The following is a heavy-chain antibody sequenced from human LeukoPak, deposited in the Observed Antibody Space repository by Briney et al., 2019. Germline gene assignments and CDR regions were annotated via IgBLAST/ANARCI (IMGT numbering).Heavy chain of an antibody. V-gene: IGHV4-59*08. CDR1: GGSISSYY. Sequence: PSETLSLTCTVSGGSISSYYWSWIRQPPGKGLEWIGYIYYTESTYSNPSLKSRVTISVDTSKNQFSLKLSSVTAADTAVYYCARAFWSGYKYYFDYWGQGTLVTVSS. D-gene: IGHD3-3*01. CDR2: IYYTEST. J-gene: IGHJ4*02. CDR3: ARAFWSGYKYYFDY.